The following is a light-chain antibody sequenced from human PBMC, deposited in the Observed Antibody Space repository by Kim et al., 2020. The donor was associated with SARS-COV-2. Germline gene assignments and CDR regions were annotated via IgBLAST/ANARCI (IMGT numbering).Light chain of an antibody. CDR3: QQYVDSPFT. Sequence: EMVLTQSPGTVSLSPGETVTLSCRASHNIRGDSLAWYQQRPGQAPRVLIHGASSRATGMPDRFSASGSGTDFTLTISRLQPEDFAVYYCQQYVDSPFTFGQGTRLEIK. V-gene: IGKV3-20*01. J-gene: IGKJ5*01. CDR1: HNIRGDS. CDR2: GAS.